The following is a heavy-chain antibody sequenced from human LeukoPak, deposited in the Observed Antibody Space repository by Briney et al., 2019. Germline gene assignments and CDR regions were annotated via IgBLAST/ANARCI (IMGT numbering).Heavy chain of an antibody. Sequence: ASVKVSCKASGGTFSSYAISWVRQAPGQGLEWMGGIIPIFGTANYAQKFQGRVTITADESTSTAYMELSSLRSEDTAVYYCAREVGYDILTGYYDVWGQGTLVTVSS. CDR2: IIPIFGTA. J-gene: IGHJ4*02. V-gene: IGHV1-69*13. CDR1: GGTFSSYA. D-gene: IGHD3-9*01. CDR3: AREVGYDILTGYYDV.